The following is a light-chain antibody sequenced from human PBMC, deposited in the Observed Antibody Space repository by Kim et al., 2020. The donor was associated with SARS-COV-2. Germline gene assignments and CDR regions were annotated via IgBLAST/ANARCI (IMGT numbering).Light chain of an antibody. CDR2: GKN. CDR3: NSRDSSGNHWV. V-gene: IGLV3-19*01. J-gene: IGLJ3*02. CDR1: SLRSYY. Sequence: ALGQTVRITCQGDSLRSYYASWYQQRPGQAPILVVYGKNTRPSGIPDRFSASISGNTASLTITGAQAEDEADYFCNSRDSSGNHWVFGGGTQLTVL.